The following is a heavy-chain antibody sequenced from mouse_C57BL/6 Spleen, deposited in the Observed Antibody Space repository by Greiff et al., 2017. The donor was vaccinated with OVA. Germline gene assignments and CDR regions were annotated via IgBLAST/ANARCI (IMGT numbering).Heavy chain of an antibody. J-gene: IGHJ3*01. CDR2: ISDGGSYT. CDR1: GFTFSSYA. CDR3: ARDCYGSSYGFAY. Sequence: EVMLVESGGGLVKPGGSLKLSCAASGFTFSSYAMSWVRQTPEKRLEWVATISDGGSYTYYPDNVKGRFTISRDHAKNNLYLQMSHLKSEDTAMYYCARDCYGSSYGFAYWGQGTLGTVSA. V-gene: IGHV5-4*03. D-gene: IGHD1-1*01.